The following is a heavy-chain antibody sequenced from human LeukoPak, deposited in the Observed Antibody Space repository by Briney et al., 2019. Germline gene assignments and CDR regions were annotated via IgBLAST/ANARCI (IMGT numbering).Heavy chain of an antibody. CDR3: ARRIAAAGTGVDY. Sequence: SETLSLTCAVSGGSISSSNWWSWVRRPPGKGLEWIGEIYHSRSTNYNPSLKSRVTISVDTSKNQFSLKLSSVNAADTAVYYCARRIAAAGTGVDYWGQGTLVTVSS. J-gene: IGHJ4*02. V-gene: IGHV4-4*02. CDR1: GGSISSSNW. CDR2: IYHSRST. D-gene: IGHD6-13*01.